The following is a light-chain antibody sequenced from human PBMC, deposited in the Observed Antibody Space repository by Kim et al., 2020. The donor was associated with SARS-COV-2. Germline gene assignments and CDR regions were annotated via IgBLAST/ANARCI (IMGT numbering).Light chain of an antibody. Sequence: DIQMTQSPSSLSASVGDRVTITCRASQGISHYLAWYQQKPGKVPKLLIYAASTSQSGVPSRFSGSASGTDFTLTISSLQPEDVATYYCQRYNSAPLTFGGGTKVDIK. CDR2: AAS. CDR1: QGISHY. J-gene: IGKJ4*01. CDR3: QRYNSAPLT. V-gene: IGKV1-27*01.